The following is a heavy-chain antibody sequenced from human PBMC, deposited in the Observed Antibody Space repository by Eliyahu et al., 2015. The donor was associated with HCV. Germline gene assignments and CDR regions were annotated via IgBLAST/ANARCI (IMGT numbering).Heavy chain of an antibody. CDR3: ARERDWAFDI. CDR1: GYTFTGXY. Sequence: QVQLVQPGAEVXKPGASVKVXCKASGYTFTGXYMHWVRQAXGQGLEWMGWINPNXGGTNYAQKXQGRVTMTRDTSISTAYMELSRLRSDDTAVYYCARERDWAFDIWGQGTMVTVSS. D-gene: IGHD2-21*01. V-gene: IGHV1-2*02. J-gene: IGHJ3*02. CDR2: INPNXGGT.